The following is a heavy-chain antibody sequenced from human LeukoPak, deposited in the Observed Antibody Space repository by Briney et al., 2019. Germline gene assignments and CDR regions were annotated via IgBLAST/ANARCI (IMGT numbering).Heavy chain of an antibody. CDR1: GFTFSTYG. CDR2: ISSDGSNK. D-gene: IGHD6-19*01. Sequence: GRSLRLSCAASGFTFSTYGIHWVRQAPGKGLEWVAAISSDGSNKNYADSVKGRFTIARDNPKNTLYLQMNSLGAEDTAVYYCAKRYSSGWEFDYWGQGTLVTVSS. V-gene: IGHV3-30*18. J-gene: IGHJ4*02. CDR3: AKRYSSGWEFDY.